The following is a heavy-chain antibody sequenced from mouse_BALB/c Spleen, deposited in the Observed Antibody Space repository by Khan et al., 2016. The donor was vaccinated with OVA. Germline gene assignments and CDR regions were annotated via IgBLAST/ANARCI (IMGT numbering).Heavy chain of an antibody. J-gene: IGHJ3*01. CDR1: GYTFTSTV. CDR3: ARGVLGLQTWFDY. CDR2: INPYNDYT. D-gene: IGHD3-1*01. V-gene: IGHV1S136*01. Sequence: VQLQQSGPELVKPGASVKMSCKASGYTFTSTVMHWVKQKPGQGLEWIGYINPYNDYTNYNAKFQGNATLTSDKSSSTAYLELSSLTSEDSAVHDCARGVLGLQTWFDYWGQGTLVTVSA.